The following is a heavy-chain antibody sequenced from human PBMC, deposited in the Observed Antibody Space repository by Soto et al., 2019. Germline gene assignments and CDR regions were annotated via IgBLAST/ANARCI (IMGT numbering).Heavy chain of an antibody. CDR1: GFTFSSYG. CDR3: AKDFRTIFGVVIGYYYYYGMDV. V-gene: IGHV3-30*18. CDR2: ISYDGSNK. Sequence: PGGSLRLSCAASGFTFSSYGMHWVRQAPGKGLEWVAVISYDGSNKYYADSVKGRFTISRDNSKNTLYLQMNSLRAEDTAVYYCAKDFRTIFGVVIGYYYYYGMDVWGQGTTVTVSS. J-gene: IGHJ6*02. D-gene: IGHD3-3*01.